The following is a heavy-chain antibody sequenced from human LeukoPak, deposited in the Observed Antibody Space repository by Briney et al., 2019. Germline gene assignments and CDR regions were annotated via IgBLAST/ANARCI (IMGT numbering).Heavy chain of an antibody. J-gene: IGHJ4*02. CDR3: ARGDIVASFDY. D-gene: IGHD5-12*01. V-gene: IGHV4-30-4*01. CDR1: GGSISSGDYY. CDR2: IYYSGST. Sequence: PSETLSLTCTVSGGSISSGDYYWSWIRQPPGKGLEWIGYIYYSGSTYYNPSLKSRVTISVDTSKNQFSLKPSSVTAADTAVYYCARGDIVASFDYWGQGTLVTVSS.